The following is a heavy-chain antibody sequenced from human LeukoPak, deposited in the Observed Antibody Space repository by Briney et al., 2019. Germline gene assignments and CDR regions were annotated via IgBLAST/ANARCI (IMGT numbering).Heavy chain of an antibody. J-gene: IGHJ4*02. Sequence: GGSLRLSCVGSGVILRSNYMTWVRQAPGKGLEWVSILYHGGSTYYADSVKGRFSISRDTSKNTLYLQMNSLRVGDTAVYYCATRRFGELTYWGQGTLVTVSS. CDR2: LYHGGST. D-gene: IGHD3-10*01. CDR1: GVILRSNY. V-gene: IGHV3-66*01. CDR3: ATRRFGELTY.